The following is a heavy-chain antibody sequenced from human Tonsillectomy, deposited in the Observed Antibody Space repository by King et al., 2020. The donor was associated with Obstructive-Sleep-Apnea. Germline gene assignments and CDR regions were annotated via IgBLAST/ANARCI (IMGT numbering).Heavy chain of an antibody. CDR3: AKDSGSYYWDKFDY. CDR1: GFTFDDYT. Sequence: VQLVESGGVVVQPGGSLRLSCAASGFTFDDYTMHWVRQAPGKGLEWVSLISWDGGITYYADSVKGRFTISRDNSKNSLYLQMNSLRTADTALYYCAKDSGSYYWDKFDYWGQGTLVTVSS. CDR2: ISWDGGIT. J-gene: IGHJ4*02. V-gene: IGHV3-43*01. D-gene: IGHD3-10*01.